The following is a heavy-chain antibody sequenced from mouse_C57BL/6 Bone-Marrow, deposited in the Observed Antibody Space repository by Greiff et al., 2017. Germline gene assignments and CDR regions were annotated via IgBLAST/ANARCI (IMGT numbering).Heavy chain of an antibody. D-gene: IGHD2-1*01. CDR3: TSDGNYDAMDY. Sequence: EVQLQQSGAELVRPGASVKLSCTASGFNIKDDYMHWVKQRPEQGLEWIGWIDPENGDTEYASKFQGKATITADTSSNTAYLQLSSLTSEDTAVYYCTSDGNYDAMDYWGQGTSVTVS. CDR2: IDPENGDT. V-gene: IGHV14-4*01. CDR1: GFNIKDDY. J-gene: IGHJ4*01.